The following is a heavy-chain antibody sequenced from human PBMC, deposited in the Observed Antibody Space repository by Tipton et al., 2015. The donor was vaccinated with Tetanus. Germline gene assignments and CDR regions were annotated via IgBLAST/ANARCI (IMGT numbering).Heavy chain of an antibody. J-gene: IGHJ4*02. CDR3: ARHPDFWSGYYFDL. CDR1: GYNFSHYS. V-gene: IGHV5-51*01. Sequence: QLVQSGAEVGKPGESLKISCQGSGYNFSHYSIGWVRQLPGRGLEWMGIVDPRDSQATYGPSFQGRVTLSADRSINVAYLQWGSLKASDTGLYYCARHPDFWSGYYFDLWGQGTLVNVSP. D-gene: IGHD3-3*01. CDR2: VDPRDSQA.